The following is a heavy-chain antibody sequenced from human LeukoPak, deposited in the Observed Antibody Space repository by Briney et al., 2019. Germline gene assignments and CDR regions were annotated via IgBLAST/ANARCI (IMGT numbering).Heavy chain of an antibody. D-gene: IGHD6-13*01. V-gene: IGHV3-23*01. J-gene: IGHJ4*02. CDR3: AKRPKYGNSWIDF. Sequence: GGSLRLSCAASGFTFNNFAMSWARQPPGKGLDWVSGLRGSGSSTFYADSVKGRFTSSRDNSNSTLYLQMNSLRAGDTAVYYCAKRPKYGNSWIDFWGQGTLVTVSS. CDR1: GFTFNNFA. CDR2: LRGSGSST.